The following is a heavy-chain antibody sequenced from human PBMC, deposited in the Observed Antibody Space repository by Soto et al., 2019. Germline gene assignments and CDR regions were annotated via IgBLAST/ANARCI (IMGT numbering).Heavy chain of an antibody. Sequence: QVQLVESGGGVVQPGRSLRLSCAASGFIFSSYGMHWVRQAPGKGLEWVAVISYDGINKYYSDSVKGRFTISRDNSKNTLYLQMNSQRAEDTAVYYCAKSVYNWNDGFFDYWGQGTLVPVSS. CDR3: AKSVYNWNDGFFDY. D-gene: IGHD1-1*01. CDR1: GFIFSSYG. J-gene: IGHJ4*02. V-gene: IGHV3-30*18. CDR2: ISYDGINK.